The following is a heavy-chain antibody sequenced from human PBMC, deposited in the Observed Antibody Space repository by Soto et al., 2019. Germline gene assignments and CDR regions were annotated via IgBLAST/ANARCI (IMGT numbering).Heavy chain of an antibody. CDR3: AKSVVVPAAMDYYYYMDV. CDR1: GFTFSSYG. D-gene: IGHD2-2*01. CDR2: ISYDGSNK. Sequence: GGSLRLSCAASGFTFSSYGMHWVRQAPGKGLEWVAVISYDGSNKYYADSVKGRFTISRDNSKNTLYLQMNNLRAEDTAVYYCAKSVVVPAAMDYYYYMDVWGKGTTVTVSS. J-gene: IGHJ6*03. V-gene: IGHV3-30*18.